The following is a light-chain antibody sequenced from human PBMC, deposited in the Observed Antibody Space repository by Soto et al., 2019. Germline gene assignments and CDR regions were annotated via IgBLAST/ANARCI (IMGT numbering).Light chain of an antibody. CDR1: SSNIVAGFD. CDR3: LAPESSVSGGV. Sequence: QSVLTQPPSVSGAPGQRVTISCTGSSSNIVAGFDVHWYQQLPGRAPKLLIYGDISRPSGVPDRFSGSKSGTSASLAITGIQSADEADYYGLAPESSVSGGVFGGGTKLTVL. J-gene: IGLJ3*02. CDR2: GDI. V-gene: IGLV1-40*01.